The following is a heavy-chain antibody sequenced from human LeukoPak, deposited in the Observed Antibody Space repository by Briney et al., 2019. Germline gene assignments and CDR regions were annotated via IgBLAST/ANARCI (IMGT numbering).Heavy chain of an antibody. CDR1: GGSISSYY. CDR3: ARQSYSSSWGSYYFDY. D-gene: IGHD6-13*01. V-gene: IGHV4-4*07. CDR2: IYSSGSP. Sequence: PSETLSLTCTVSGGSISSYYWIWVRQPAGKGLEWIGRIYSSGSPNYSPSLKSRVSMSLDASKNQFSLKVNSVTAADTAVYYCARQSYSSSWGSYYFDYWGQGTLVTVSS. J-gene: IGHJ4*02.